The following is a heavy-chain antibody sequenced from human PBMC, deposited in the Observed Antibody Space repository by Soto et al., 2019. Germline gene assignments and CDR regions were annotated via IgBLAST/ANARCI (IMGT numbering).Heavy chain of an antibody. Sequence: GGSLRLSCAASRFTFSTYTMNWVRQAPGKGLEWVSSISTSSTYIYYADSVKGRFTISRDNAKNSLYLQMNSLRAEDTAVYYCARDKGGGSLRTEDVFDIWGQGTMVTVSS. V-gene: IGHV3-21*01. CDR2: ISTSSTYI. CDR3: ARDKGGGSLRTEDVFDI. D-gene: IGHD2-15*01. CDR1: RFTFSTYT. J-gene: IGHJ3*02.